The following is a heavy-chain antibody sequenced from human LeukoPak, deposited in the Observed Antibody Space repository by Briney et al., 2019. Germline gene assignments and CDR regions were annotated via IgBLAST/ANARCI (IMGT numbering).Heavy chain of an antibody. CDR2: INSDGSST. V-gene: IGHV3-74*01. CDR1: GFTFSSYW. D-gene: IGHD3-22*01. Sequence: PGGALRLSCAASGFTFSSYWMQWVGHARGKGVVWVSRINSDGSSTIYADAVKGGLTIYRDNAKNSLYLQINSLRAEDTAVYYCAATVYDSSAYDAFDIWGQGTMVTVSS. CDR3: AATVYDSSAYDAFDI. J-gene: IGHJ3*02.